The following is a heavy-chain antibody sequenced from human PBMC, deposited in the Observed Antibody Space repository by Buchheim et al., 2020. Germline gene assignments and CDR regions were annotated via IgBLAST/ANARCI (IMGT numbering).Heavy chain of an antibody. Sequence: QVQLVQSGAEVKKPGASVKVSCKASGYTFTSYYMHWVRQAPGQGLEWMGIINPSGGSTSYAQKFQGSVTMTRDTSTRTVYMELSSLRSEDTAVYYCASDIVVAPAAMRGGYYYYGMDVWGQGTT. V-gene: IGHV1-46*01. CDR1: GYTFTSYY. CDR2: INPSGGST. J-gene: IGHJ6*02. CDR3: ASDIVVAPAAMRGGYYYYGMDV. D-gene: IGHD2-2*01.